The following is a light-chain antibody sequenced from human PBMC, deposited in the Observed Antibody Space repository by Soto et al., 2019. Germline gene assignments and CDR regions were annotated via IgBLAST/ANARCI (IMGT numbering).Light chain of an antibody. CDR1: SSDVGSYNL. Sequence: QSSLTQPASVSGSPGQSITISCTGTSSDVGSYNLVSWYQQHPGKAPKLMIYEVSKRPSGVSNRLSGSKSGNTASLTISGLQAEDEADYYCCSYAGSSTSLYVFGTGSQLTVL. V-gene: IGLV2-23*02. CDR2: EVS. J-gene: IGLJ1*01. CDR3: CSYAGSSTSLYV.